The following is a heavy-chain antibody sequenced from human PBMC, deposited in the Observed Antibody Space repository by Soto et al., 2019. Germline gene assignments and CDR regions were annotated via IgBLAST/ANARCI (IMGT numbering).Heavy chain of an antibody. V-gene: IGHV1-2*02. CDR2: INPNSGVT. CDR1: GYTFTDYF. J-gene: IGHJ6*02. Sequence: ASVKVSCKASGYTFTDYFIHWVRQAPGQVLEWMGWINPNSGVTKDAQRFQGRVIMTRDTSISTAYMELSRLRPDDTAMYYCARVRSRGTAAFYYQYTLDVWGQGTTVTVSS. D-gene: IGHD2-15*01. CDR3: ARVRSRGTAAFYYQYTLDV.